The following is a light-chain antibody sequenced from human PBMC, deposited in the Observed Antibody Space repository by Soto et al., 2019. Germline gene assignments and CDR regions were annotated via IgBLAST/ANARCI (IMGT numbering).Light chain of an antibody. J-gene: IGKJ5*01. Sequence: IVLTQSPGTLSLSPWERATLSCRASQSVSSGSLAWYQQKPGQAPRLLIYAASSRATGIPDRFSGSGSGTDFTLTISRVEPEDFAVYYCQQYGRSPSTFGQGTRLEIK. CDR3: QQYGRSPST. V-gene: IGKV3-20*01. CDR2: AAS. CDR1: QSVSSGS.